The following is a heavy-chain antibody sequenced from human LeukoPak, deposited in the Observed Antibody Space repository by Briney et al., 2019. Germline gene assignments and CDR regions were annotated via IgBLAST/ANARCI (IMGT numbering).Heavy chain of an antibody. Sequence: GGSLRLSCAASEFTFSSYAMHWVRQAPGKGLEWVAVILYDGSNKKYADSVKGRFTLSRDNSKNTLYLQMNSLRPEDTAVYYCARQIEEDWFDPWGQGTLVTVSS. D-gene: IGHD2/OR15-2a*01. CDR2: ILYDGSNK. J-gene: IGHJ5*02. CDR3: ARQIEEDWFDP. CDR1: EFTFSSYA. V-gene: IGHV3-30*03.